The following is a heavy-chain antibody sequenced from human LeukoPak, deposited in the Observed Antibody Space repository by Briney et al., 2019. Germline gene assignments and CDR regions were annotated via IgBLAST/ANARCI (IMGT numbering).Heavy chain of an antibody. V-gene: IGHV1-2*02. CDR3: ARGSREGMIVVIISHHFDY. J-gene: IGHJ4*02. CDR2: INPNSGGT. CDR1: GYTFTGYY. Sequence: GASVKVSCKASGYTFTGYYIHWGRQAPGQGLEWMGWINPNSGGTNYAQKFQGRVTMTRDTSISTAYMEVSRLRTDDTAVYYCARGSREGMIVVIISHHFDYWGQGTLVTVSS. D-gene: IGHD3-22*01.